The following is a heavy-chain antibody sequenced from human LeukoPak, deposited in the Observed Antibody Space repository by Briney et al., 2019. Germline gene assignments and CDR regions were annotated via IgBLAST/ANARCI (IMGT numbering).Heavy chain of an antibody. D-gene: IGHD3-10*01. CDR2: IYYSGST. J-gene: IGHJ4*02. V-gene: IGHV4-59*01. CDR3: ARDSRDYYGSGFFDH. CDR1: GGSISSYY. Sequence: KPSETLSLTCTVPGGSISSYYWSWIRQPPGKGLEWIGYIYYSGSTNYNPSLKSRVTISVDTSKNQFSLKLSSVTAADTAVYYCARDSRDYYGSGFFDHWGQGTLVTVSS.